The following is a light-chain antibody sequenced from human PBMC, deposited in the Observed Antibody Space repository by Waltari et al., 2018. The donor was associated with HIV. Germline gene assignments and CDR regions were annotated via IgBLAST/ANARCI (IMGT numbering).Light chain of an antibody. Sequence: QSVLTQPPSVSGAPGQRVTISCTGSSSNIGAGYDVHWYQQFPGTAPKVLIYGNTYRPSGLPDRFSGSKSGSSASLLITGLQAEDDADYDCQSYDSSLSGWVFGGGTKLTVL. CDR1: SSNIGAGYD. CDR3: QSYDSSLSGWV. J-gene: IGLJ3*02. V-gene: IGLV1-40*01. CDR2: GNT.